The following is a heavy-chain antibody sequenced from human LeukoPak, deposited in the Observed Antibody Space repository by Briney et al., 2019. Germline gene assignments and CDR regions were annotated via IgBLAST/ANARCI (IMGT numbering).Heavy chain of an antibody. CDR2: ISYDGSNK. CDR3: AKSPEVVRQWLPTGY. J-gene: IGHJ4*02. D-gene: IGHD6-19*01. Sequence: GGSLRLSCAASGFTFSSYGMHWVRQAPGKGLEWVAVISYDGSNKYYADSVKGRFTISRDNSKNTLYLQMNSLRAEDTAVYYCAKSPEVVRQWLPTGYWGQGTLVTVSS. V-gene: IGHV3-30*18. CDR1: GFTFSSYG.